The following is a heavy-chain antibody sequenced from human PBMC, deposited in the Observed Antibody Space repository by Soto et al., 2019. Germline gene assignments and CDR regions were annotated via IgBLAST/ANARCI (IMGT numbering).Heavy chain of an antibody. V-gene: IGHV4-59*08. CDR3: ARRWGTTFDY. Sequence: SETLSLTCTVSGGSIGSYYWSWIRQPPGKGLEWIGYIYYSGSTNYNPSLKSRVTISVDTSKNQFSLKLSSVTAADTAVYHCARRWGTTFDYWGQGTLVTVSS. CDR1: GGSIGSYY. J-gene: IGHJ4*02. D-gene: IGHD3-16*01. CDR2: IYYSGST.